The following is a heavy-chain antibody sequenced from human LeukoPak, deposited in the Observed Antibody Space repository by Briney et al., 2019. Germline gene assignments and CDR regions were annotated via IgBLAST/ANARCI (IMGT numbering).Heavy chain of an antibody. V-gene: IGHV3-48*04. D-gene: IGHD3-9*01. J-gene: IGHJ4*02. Sequence: GGSLRLSCAVSGFTFSEHRMHWVRQVPGKGLEWISYISNSGTTIYYADSVKGRFTISRDNAKNSLYLQMNSLRAEDTAVYYCARVEDYDILTGFDYWGQGTLVTVSS. CDR3: ARVEDYDILTGFDY. CDR2: ISNSGTTI. CDR1: GFTFSEHR.